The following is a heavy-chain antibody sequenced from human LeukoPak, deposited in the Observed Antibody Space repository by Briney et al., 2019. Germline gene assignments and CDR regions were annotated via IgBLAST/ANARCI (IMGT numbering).Heavy chain of an antibody. CDR1: GFTFGGYA. CDR3: AKGRDKYQLLSKNWFDP. D-gene: IGHD2-2*01. Sequence: GRSLRLSCAASGFTFGGYAMHWVRQAPGKGLEWVSGISWNSGSIGYADSVKGRFTISRGNAKNSLYLQMNSLRAEDTALYYCAKGRDKYQLLSKNWFDPWGQGTLVTVSS. J-gene: IGHJ5*02. CDR2: ISWNSGSI. V-gene: IGHV3-9*01.